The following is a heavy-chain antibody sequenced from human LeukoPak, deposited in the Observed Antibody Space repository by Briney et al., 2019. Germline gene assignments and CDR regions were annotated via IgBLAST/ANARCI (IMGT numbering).Heavy chain of an antibody. D-gene: IGHD4-17*01. V-gene: IGHV3-53*01. Sequence: PGGSLRLSCAASGFTVSTNYMSWARQAPGKGLEWVSVIYTGGSTYYTDSVKGRFTISRDNVKNMLYLQMNSLRPEDTAVYYCARVGGDRVAYWGQGTLVTVSS. CDR2: IYTGGST. CDR1: GFTVSTNY. CDR3: ARVGGDRVAY. J-gene: IGHJ4*02.